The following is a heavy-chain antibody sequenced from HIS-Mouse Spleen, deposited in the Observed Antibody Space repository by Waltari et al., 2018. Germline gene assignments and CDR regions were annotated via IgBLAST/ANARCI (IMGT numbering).Heavy chain of an antibody. D-gene: IGHD6-13*01. J-gene: IGHJ5*02. CDR2: ISYDGSNK. Sequence: QVQLVESGGGVVQPGRSLRLSCAASGFTFSSYGTHWVRQAPGKGLEWVAVISYDGSNKYYADSVKGRFTISRDNSKNTLYLQMNSLRAEDTAVYYCAKEYSSSHNWFDPWGQGTLVTVSS. V-gene: IGHV3-30*18. CDR3: AKEYSSSHNWFDP. CDR1: GFTFSSYG.